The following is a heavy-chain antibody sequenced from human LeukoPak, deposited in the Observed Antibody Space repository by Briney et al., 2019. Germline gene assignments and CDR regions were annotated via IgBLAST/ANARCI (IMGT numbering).Heavy chain of an antibody. CDR3: ARVRGLVAAGHYFDY. D-gene: IGHD6-13*01. CDR2: ISSSGNTI. V-gene: IGHV3-48*01. Sequence: PGGSLRLSCAASGFIFNTFSMNWVRQAPGKGLEWISYISSSGNTIYYADSVKGRLTISRDNAKNSLYLQMNSLRADDTALYYCARVRGLVAAGHYFDYWGQGTLVTISS. CDR1: GFIFNTFS. J-gene: IGHJ4*02.